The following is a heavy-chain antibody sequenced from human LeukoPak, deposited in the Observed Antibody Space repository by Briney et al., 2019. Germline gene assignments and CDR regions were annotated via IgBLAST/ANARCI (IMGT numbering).Heavy chain of an antibody. CDR2: INHSGST. CDR3: ARVRGLRWVYASSPGVYYMDV. J-gene: IGHJ6*03. D-gene: IGHD2-8*01. Sequence: SETLSLTCAVYGGSFSGYYWSWIRQPPGKGLEWIGEINHSGSTNYNPSLKSRVTISVDTSKNQFSLKLSSVTAADTAVYYCARVRGLRWVYASSPGVYYMDVWGKGTTVTVSS. CDR1: GGSFSGYY. V-gene: IGHV4-34*01.